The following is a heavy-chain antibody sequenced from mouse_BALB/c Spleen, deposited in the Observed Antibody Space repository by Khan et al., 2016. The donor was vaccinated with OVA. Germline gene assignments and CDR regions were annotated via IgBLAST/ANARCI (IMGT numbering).Heavy chain of an antibody. J-gene: IGHJ3*01. CDR2: IYPGSGSA. D-gene: IGHD1-2*01. CDR3: ARSYGGAWFAY. V-gene: IGHV1-77*01. CDR1: GYTFTDYV. Sequence: QVQLQQSGPELVKPGASVKMSCKASGYTFTDYVITWVKQSTGQGLEWIGEIYPGSGSAYYNEKFKDKATLTADKSSDTAYMQLSSLTSADSAVYFCARSYGGAWFAYWGQGTLVTASA.